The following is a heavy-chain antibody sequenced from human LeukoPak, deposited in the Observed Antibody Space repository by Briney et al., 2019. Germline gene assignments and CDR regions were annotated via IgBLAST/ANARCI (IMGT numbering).Heavy chain of an antibody. CDR1: GYTFTSYG. D-gene: IGHD2-2*01. J-gene: IGHJ5*02. CDR2: ISAYNGNT. Sequence: GASVKVSCKASGYTFTSYGISWVRQAPGQGLEWMGWISAYNGNTNYAQKLQGRVTMTTDTSTSTAYMELRSLRSDDTAVYYCAGSYTGYCSSTSCLNWFDPWGQGTLVTVSS. V-gene: IGHV1-18*01. CDR3: AGSYTGYCSSTSCLNWFDP.